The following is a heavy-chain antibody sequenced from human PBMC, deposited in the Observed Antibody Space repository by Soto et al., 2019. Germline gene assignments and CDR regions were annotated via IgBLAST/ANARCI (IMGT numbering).Heavy chain of an antibody. Sequence: VGSLRLSCAASGFTFSSYGMHWVRQAPGKGLEWVAVISYDGSNKYYADSVKGRFTIPRDNSKNTLYLQMNSLRAEDTAVYYCAKGKRPSYSSSSVDYWGQGTLVTVSS. D-gene: IGHD6-6*01. V-gene: IGHV3-30*18. CDR1: GFTFSSYG. CDR2: ISYDGSNK. CDR3: AKGKRPSYSSSSVDY. J-gene: IGHJ4*02.